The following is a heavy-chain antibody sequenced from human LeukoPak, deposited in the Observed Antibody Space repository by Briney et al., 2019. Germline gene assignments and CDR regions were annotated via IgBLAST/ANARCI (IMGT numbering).Heavy chain of an antibody. CDR2: IIPIFGTA. V-gene: IGHV1-69*13. Sequence: GASVKVSCKASGGTFSSYAISWVRQAPGQGLEWMGGIIPIFGTANYAQKFQGRVTITADESTSTAYMELSSLRSEDTAVYYCAREGTRYCSSTSCLNWFDPWGQGTLVTVSS. J-gene: IGHJ5*02. CDR1: GGTFSSYA. CDR3: AREGTRYCSSTSCLNWFDP. D-gene: IGHD2-2*01.